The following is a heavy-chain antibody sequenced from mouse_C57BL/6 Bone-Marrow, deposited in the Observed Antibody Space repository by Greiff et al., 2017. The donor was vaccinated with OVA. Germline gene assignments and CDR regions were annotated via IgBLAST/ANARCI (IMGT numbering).Heavy chain of an antibody. D-gene: IGHD2-5*01. J-gene: IGHJ4*01. CDR1: GYTFTSYN. CDR2: IYPGNGDT. Sequence: VQLQQSGAELVRPGASVKMSCKASGYTFTSYNMHWVKQTPRQGLEWIGAIYPGNGDTSYNQKFKGKATLTVDKSSSTAYMQLSSLTSEDSAVYCGVREGDNSNPHAMDYWGQGTSVTVSS. CDR3: VREGDNSNPHAMDY. V-gene: IGHV1-12*01.